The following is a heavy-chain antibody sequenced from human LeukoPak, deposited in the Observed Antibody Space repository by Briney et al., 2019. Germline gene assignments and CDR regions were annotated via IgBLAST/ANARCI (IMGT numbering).Heavy chain of an antibody. CDR1: GGSISSYY. Sequence: SETLSLTCTVSGGSISSYYWSWLRQPPGKGLEWIGYIYYSGSTNYNPSLKSRVTISVDTSKNQFSLKLSSVTAADTAVYYCARYSKPTYYFDYWGQGTLVTVSS. V-gene: IGHV4-59*01. D-gene: IGHD4-11*01. CDR2: IYYSGST. CDR3: ARYSKPTYYFDY. J-gene: IGHJ4*02.